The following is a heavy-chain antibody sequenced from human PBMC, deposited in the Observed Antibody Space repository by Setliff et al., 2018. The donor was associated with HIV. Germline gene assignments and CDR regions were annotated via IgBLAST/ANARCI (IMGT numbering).Heavy chain of an antibody. Sequence: SVKVSCKTSGGTFTTYSVSWVRQAPGQGLEWMGGIITNLGGVTKYAQKFQDRLTITADASTSTVYMELISLRSEDTAVYYCAGLYGDHGGGYWGQGTLVTVS. CDR2: IITNLGGVT. CDR1: GGTFTTYS. J-gene: IGHJ4*02. CDR3: AGLYGDHGGGY. V-gene: IGHV1-69*10. D-gene: IGHD4-17*01.